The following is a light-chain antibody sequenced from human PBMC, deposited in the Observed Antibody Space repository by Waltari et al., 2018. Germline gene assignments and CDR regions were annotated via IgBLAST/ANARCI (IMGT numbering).Light chain of an antibody. J-gene: IGLJ3*02. CDR3: QTGGHGTWV. V-gene: IGLV4-69*01. Sequence: QLVLTQSPSASASLGAPVKLTCTLSSGHSSTIIAWHQQPPEKGPRYLMKVNSDGSHSKGDEIPDRFSGSSSGAERYLTISSLQSEDEADYYCQTGGHGTWVFGGGTKLTVL. CDR2: VNSDGSH. CDR1: SGHSSTI.